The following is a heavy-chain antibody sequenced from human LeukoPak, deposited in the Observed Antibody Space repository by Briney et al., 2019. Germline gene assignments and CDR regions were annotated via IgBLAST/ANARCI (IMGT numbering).Heavy chain of an antibody. CDR1: GGSVSGGDSY. Sequence: PSETLSLTCNVSGGSVSGGDSYWTWIRQPPGKGLEWIGYVSSSATDYNPSLKSRVTISVDTSKNQFSLKLRSVAAADTAVYFCAREGECSGGTCYSYGWIDSWGQGTLVTVSP. D-gene: IGHD2-15*01. J-gene: IGHJ5*01. V-gene: IGHV4-61*08. CDR2: VSSSAT. CDR3: AREGECSGGTCYSYGWIDS.